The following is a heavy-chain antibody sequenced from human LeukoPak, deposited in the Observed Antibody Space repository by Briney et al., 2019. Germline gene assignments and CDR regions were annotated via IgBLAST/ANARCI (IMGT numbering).Heavy chain of an antibody. J-gene: IGHJ4*02. D-gene: IGHD5-18*01. CDR2: IYTSGST. CDR3: ARELVDTAMETFDY. CDR1: GGSLSSYY. Sequence: SETLSLTCTVSGGSLSSYYWSWIRQPAGKGLEWIGRIYTSGSTNYNPSLKSRVTMSVDTSKNQFSLKLSSVTAADTAVYYCARELVDTAMETFDYWGQGTLVTVSS. V-gene: IGHV4-4*07.